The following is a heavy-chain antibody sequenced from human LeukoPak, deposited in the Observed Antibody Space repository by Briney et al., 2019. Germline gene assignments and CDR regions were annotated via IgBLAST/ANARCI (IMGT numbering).Heavy chain of an antibody. CDR1: GFTVSSNY. CDR2: IYGGGNI. CDR3: AKDGGLWVSAHWGDS. D-gene: IGHD7-27*01. Sequence: GGSLRLSCAASGFTVSSNYMNWVRQAPGKGLEWVSVIYGGGNIYYADSVKGRFTVSRDNSKNTLFLQMNSLRAGDTAVYYCAKDGGLWVSAHWGDSWGRGTLVTVSS. V-gene: IGHV3-53*01. J-gene: IGHJ4*02.